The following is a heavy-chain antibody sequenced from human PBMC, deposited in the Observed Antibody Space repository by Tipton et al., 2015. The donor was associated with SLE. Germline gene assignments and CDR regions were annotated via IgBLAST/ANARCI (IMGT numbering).Heavy chain of an antibody. CDR3: ARQGGEWLFYYYGMDV. D-gene: IGHD3-3*01. J-gene: IGHJ6*02. V-gene: IGHV6-1*01. CDR1: GDSVSTNSAA. Sequence: GLVKPSQTLSLTCAISGDSVSTNSAAWTWIRQSPSRGLEWLGRTYYRSKWYSDYAVSVKSRITINPDTSKNQFSLQLNSVTAADTAVYYCARQGGEWLFYYYGMDVWGQGTTVTVSS. CDR2: TYYRSKWYS.